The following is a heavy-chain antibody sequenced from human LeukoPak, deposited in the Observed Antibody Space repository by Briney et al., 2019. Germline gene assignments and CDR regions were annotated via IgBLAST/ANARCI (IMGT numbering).Heavy chain of an antibody. V-gene: IGHV1-8*01. CDR2: MNPNSGNT. J-gene: IGHJ5*02. D-gene: IGHD6-19*01. Sequence: GASVKVSCKASGYTFTSYDINWVRQATGQGLEWMGWMNPNSGNTGYAQKFQGRVTMTRNTSISTAYMEHSSLRSEDTAVYYCARGVSRRWLVMILTDNWFDPWGRGTLVTVSS. CDR1: GYTFTSYD. CDR3: ARGVSRRWLVMILTDNWFDP.